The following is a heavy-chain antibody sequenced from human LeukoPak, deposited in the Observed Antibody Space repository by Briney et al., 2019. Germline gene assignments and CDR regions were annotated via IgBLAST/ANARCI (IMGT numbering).Heavy chain of an antibody. J-gene: IGHJ4*02. D-gene: IGHD3-10*01. CDR2: IIPIFGTA. CDR3: ARSSAVLLWFGELYY. CDR1: GYTFTAYH. V-gene: IGHV1-69*13. Sequence: ASVKVSCKASGYTFTAYHMHWVRQAPGQGLEWMGGIIPIFGTANYAQKFQGRVTITADESTSTAYMELSSLRSEDTAVYYCARSSAVLLWFGELYYWGQGTLVTVSS.